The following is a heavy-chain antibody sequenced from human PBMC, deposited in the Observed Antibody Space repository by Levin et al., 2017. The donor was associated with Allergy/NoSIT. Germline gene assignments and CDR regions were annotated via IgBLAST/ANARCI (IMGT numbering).Heavy chain of an antibody. CDR2: ISPNSNYI. CDR1: GFTFSDYS. V-gene: IGHV3-21*01. D-gene: IGHD3-22*01. Sequence: GGSLRLSCAASGFTFSDYSMNWVRQAPGKGLEWVSSISPNSNYIYYADSLKGRFTISRDNAKSSVFLQMNSLRAEDTALYYCARSGSPDYLGQGTLVTVSS. J-gene: IGHJ4*02. CDR3: ARSGSPDY.